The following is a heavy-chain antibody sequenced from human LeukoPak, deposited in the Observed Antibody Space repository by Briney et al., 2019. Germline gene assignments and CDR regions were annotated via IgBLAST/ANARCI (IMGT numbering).Heavy chain of an antibody. CDR2: NNPSGGST. CDR1: GYTFRRHY. Sequence: ASVKDSCKASGYTFRRHYVHGVGQAAGQGVKGLGINNPSGGSTNYAQTLRGTATMTSDMPTSTVYMELSSLRSEDTALFYCARGSAASDAFDIWGQGTMVTVSS. J-gene: IGHJ3*02. D-gene: IGHD6-25*01. CDR3: ARGSAASDAFDI. V-gene: IGHV1-46*01.